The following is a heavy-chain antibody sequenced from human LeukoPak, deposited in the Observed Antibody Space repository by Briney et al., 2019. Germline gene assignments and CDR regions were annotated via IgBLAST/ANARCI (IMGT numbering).Heavy chain of an antibody. Sequence: GGSLRLSCAASGFTFSNAWMSWVRQAPGKGLEWVGRIKSKTDGGTTDYAAPVKGRFTISRDDSKNTLYLQMNSLKTEDTAVYYCTSHGRGFLKWLFLEYYFDYWGQGTLVTVSS. V-gene: IGHV3-15*01. CDR2: IKSKTDGGTT. J-gene: IGHJ4*02. D-gene: IGHD3-3*01. CDR3: TSHGRGFLKWLFLEYYFDY. CDR1: GFTFSNAW.